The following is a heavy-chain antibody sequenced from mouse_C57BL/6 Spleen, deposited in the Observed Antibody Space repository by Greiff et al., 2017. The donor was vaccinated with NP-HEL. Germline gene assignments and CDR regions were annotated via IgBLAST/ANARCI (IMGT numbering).Heavy chain of an antibody. CDR2: IDPSDSYT. CDR3: GISTVVAYYAMGY. Sequence: QVQLQQPGAELVRPGTSVKLSCKASGYTFTSYWMHWVKQRPGQGLEWIGVIDPSDSYTNYNQKFKGRATLTVDTSSSTAYLQLSSLTSEDSAVYYCGISTVVAYYAMGYWGQGASVTVS. J-gene: IGHJ4*01. CDR1: GYTFTSYW. D-gene: IGHD1-1*01. V-gene: IGHV1-59*01.